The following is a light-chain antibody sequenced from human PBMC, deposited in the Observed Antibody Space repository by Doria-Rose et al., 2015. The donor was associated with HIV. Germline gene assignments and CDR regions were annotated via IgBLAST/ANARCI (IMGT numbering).Light chain of an antibody. CDR3: HQYGTSWT. V-gene: IGKV3-20*01. Sequence: TQSPGTLSLSPVERATLSCRASQSLSSTYLAWYEQKPVQTPSLIIYDGSTRATGIPDRFSASGSGTDFTLTINRLEPEDFALYYCHQYGTSWTFGQGTKVEI. CDR1: QSLSSTY. J-gene: IGKJ1*01. CDR2: DGS.